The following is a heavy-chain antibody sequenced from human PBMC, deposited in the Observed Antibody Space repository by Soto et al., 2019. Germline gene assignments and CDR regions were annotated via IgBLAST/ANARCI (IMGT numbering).Heavy chain of an antibody. V-gene: IGHV4-39*01. CDR3: ARLGGHCSGSNSYGFYGVDV. Sequence: QLQLLESGPGLVKPSETLSLTCTVSGGSISSGPYSWGWIRQPPRKGLEWIGTFHYSGTTRNSPSLESRVTISVDTSKNQFSLKMSSVTAADTSVYYCARLGGHCSGSNSYGFYGVDVWGQGTTVIVSS. CDR2: FHYSGTT. D-gene: IGHD2-15*01. CDR1: GGSISSGPYS. J-gene: IGHJ6*02.